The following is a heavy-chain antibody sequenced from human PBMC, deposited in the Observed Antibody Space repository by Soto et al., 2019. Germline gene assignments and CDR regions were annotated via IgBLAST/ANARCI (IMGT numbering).Heavy chain of an antibody. V-gene: IGHV1-18*01. CDR2: ISAYNGNT. J-gene: IGHJ4*02. Sequence: GESLKISCKASGYTFTSYGISWVRQAPGQGLEWMGWISAYNGNTNYAQKLQGRVTMTTDTSTSTAYMELRSLRSDDTAVYYCARGYCSGGSCSSLLDYWGQGTLVTVSS. CDR3: ARGYCSGGSCSSLLDY. D-gene: IGHD2-15*01. CDR1: GYTFTSYG.